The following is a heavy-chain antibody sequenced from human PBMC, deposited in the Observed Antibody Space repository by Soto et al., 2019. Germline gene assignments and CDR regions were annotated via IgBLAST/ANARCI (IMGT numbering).Heavy chain of an antibody. CDR2: IYHSGST. Sequence: QVQLQESGPGLVKPSGTLSLTCAVSSGSISSSHWWSWVRQPPGKGLEWIAEIYHSGSTNYNPSLKSRVTISVEKSKNQFSLKLSSVTAADTAVYYCAREAVGYCSGGGCRRGAFGIWGQGTMVTVSS. J-gene: IGHJ3*02. D-gene: IGHD2-15*01. CDR1: SGSISSSHW. CDR3: AREAVGYCSGGGCRRGAFGI. V-gene: IGHV4-4*02.